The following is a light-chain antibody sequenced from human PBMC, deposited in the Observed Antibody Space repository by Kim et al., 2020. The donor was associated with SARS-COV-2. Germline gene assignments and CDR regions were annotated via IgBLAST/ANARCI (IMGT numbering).Light chain of an antibody. CDR1: QDIRKF. Sequence: DIQLNQSPSSVSASVGDSVTITCQASQDIRKFLNWYQHKPGKAPELLISDASTLRTWVPSRFSGSASGTHFTFTISNLQPEDIATYYCQQYNNLQAITFGQGTRLEIK. CDR2: DAS. V-gene: IGKV1-33*01. CDR3: QQYNNLQAIT. J-gene: IGKJ5*01.